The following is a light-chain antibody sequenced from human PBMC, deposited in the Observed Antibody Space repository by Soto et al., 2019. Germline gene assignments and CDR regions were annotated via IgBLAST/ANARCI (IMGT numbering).Light chain of an antibody. CDR2: WAS. CDR3: QQYFNAPLT. Sequence: DIVMTQSPDSLAVSLGERATINCKSSQSVLYSSNNQNYLAWYQQKPGQPPKLLIYWASTRESGVPDLFSGSGSGTHFTLTINSLQAEDVAVYYCQQYFNAPLTFGGGTKVEIK. CDR1: QSVLYSSNNQNY. V-gene: IGKV4-1*01. J-gene: IGKJ4*01.